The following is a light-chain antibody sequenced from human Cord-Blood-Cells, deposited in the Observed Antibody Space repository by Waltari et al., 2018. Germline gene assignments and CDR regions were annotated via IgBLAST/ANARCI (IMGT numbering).Light chain of an antibody. CDR2: EVS. J-gene: IGLJ2*01. CDR1: SSDVGSYNL. Sequence: QSALTPPASVSGSPGQSITISCTGTSSDVGSYNLVSWYQQHPGKAPKLMIYEVSKRPSGVSNRLSGSKSGNTASLTISGLQAEDEADYYCCSYAGSSTVVFGGGTKLTVL. V-gene: IGLV2-23*02. CDR3: CSYAGSSTVV.